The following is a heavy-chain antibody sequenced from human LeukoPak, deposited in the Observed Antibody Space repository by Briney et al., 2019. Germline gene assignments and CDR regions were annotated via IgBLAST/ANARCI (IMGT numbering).Heavy chain of an antibody. CDR1: GGSMTSYY. V-gene: IGHV4-59*06. J-gene: IGHJ4*02. CDR2: IYYSGST. D-gene: IGHD2-15*01. CDR3: ARVRSGGSCYWDY. Sequence: SETLSLTCSVSGGSMTSYYWSWIRQHPGKGLEWIGYIYYSGSTYYNPSLKSRVTISVDTSKNQFSLKLSSVTAADTAVYYCARVRSGGSCYWDYWGQGTLVTVSS.